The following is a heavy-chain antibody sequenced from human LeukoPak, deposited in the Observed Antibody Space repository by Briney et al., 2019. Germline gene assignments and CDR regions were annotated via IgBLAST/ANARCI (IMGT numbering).Heavy chain of an antibody. CDR3: ARSPRGGTKTYFVY. Sequence: SETLSLTCTVSGGPISNYYWSWIPQPPGKGLGWIGYIYYSGSTNYNPSLKSRVTISVDTSKNQFSLRLSSVTAADTAVYYCARSPRGGTKTYFVYWGQGTLVSVSS. J-gene: IGHJ4*02. CDR1: GGPISNYY. V-gene: IGHV4-59*01. D-gene: IGHD1-14*01. CDR2: IYYSGST.